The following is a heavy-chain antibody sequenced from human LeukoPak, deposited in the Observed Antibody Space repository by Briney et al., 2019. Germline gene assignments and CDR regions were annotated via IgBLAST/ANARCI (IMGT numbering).Heavy chain of an antibody. CDR1: GYTFTSYA. CDR2: INAGNGNT. J-gene: IGHJ4*02. V-gene: IGHV1-3*01. D-gene: IGHD2-2*01. CDR3: ARSIVVVPAAMEGEFDY. Sequence: ASVKVSCKASGYTFTSYAMHWVRQAPGQRLEWMGWINAGNGNTKYSQKFQGGVTITRDTSASTAYMELSSLRSEDTAVYYCARSIVVVPAAMEGEFDYWGQGTLVTVSS.